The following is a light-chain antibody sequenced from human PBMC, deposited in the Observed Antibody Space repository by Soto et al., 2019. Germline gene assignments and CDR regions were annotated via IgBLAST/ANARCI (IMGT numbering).Light chain of an antibody. Sequence: QSALTQPAAVSGSPGQSITISCTGTSSDVGTYNLVSWYQQYPGKAPKLMIYATSKRPSGVSNRFSGSKSGDTASLTISGLQAEDEADYYCTSFARGSTLVFGGGTKLTDL. J-gene: IGLJ3*02. CDR1: SSDVGTYNL. CDR2: ATS. V-gene: IGLV2-23*01. CDR3: TSFARGSTLV.